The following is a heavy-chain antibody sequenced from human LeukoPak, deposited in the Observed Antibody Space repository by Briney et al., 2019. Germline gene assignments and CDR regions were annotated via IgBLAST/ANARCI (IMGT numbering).Heavy chain of an antibody. Sequence: ASVKVFCKASGYTFTDSYMHWVRQAPGQGLEYLAWINLKSGDAKYAQKFQGRVSMTRDTSISTAYMDLGSLRSDDTAVYYCAREGRHCGGDCYSFDSWGQGTLATVSS. CDR1: GYTFTDSY. V-gene: IGHV1-2*02. CDR3: AREGRHCGGDCYSFDS. CDR2: INLKSGDA. D-gene: IGHD2-21*02. J-gene: IGHJ4*02.